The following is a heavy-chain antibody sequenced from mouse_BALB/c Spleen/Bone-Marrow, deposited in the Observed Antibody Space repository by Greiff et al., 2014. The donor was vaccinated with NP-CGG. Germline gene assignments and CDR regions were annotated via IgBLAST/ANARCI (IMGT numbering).Heavy chain of an antibody. CDR2: IYPSDSYT. J-gene: IGHJ4*01. CDR1: GYTFTNYW. CDR3: TRWLPYAMDY. Sequence: QVQFQQSGAELVRPGASVKLSCKASGYTFTNYWINWVKQRPGQGPEWIGNIYPSDSYTNYNQKFKDKATLTVDKSSSTAYMQLSSPTSEDSAVYYCTRWLPYAMDYWGQGTSVTVSS. D-gene: IGHD2-2*01. V-gene: IGHV1-69*02.